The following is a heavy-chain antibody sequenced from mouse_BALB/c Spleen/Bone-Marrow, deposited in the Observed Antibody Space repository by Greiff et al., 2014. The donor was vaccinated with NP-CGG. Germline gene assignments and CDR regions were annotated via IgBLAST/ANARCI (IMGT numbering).Heavy chain of an antibody. CDR3: TRPTMITWFAY. CDR1: GFTFSNYW. D-gene: IGHD2-4*01. J-gene: IGHJ3*01. CDR2: IRLKSNNYAT. Sequence: VQLVESXGGLVQPGGSMKLSCVASGFTFSNYWMNWVRQSPEKGLEWVAEIRLKSNNYATHYAESVKGRFTISRDDSKSSVYLQMNNLRAEDTGIYYCTRPTMITWFAYWGQGTLVTVSA. V-gene: IGHV6-6*02.